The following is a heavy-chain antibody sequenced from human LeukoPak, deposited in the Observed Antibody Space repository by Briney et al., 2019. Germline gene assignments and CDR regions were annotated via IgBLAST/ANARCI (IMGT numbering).Heavy chain of an antibody. J-gene: IGHJ5*02. CDR3: ARGTRLYGSGSYYEAYP. D-gene: IGHD3-10*01. V-gene: IGHV1-2*02. Sequence: ASVKASCKASGYTFTGYYMHWVRQAPGQGLEWMGWINPNSGDTNYAPKFQGRVTMTRDTSITTAYMELSRLRSDASDVYYCARGTRLYGSGSYYEAYPWGQGTLVTVSS. CDR1: GYTFTGYY. CDR2: INPNSGDT.